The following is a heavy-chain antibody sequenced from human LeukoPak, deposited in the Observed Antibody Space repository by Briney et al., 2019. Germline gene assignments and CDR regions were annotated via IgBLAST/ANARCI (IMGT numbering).Heavy chain of an antibody. CDR2: ISAYNGNT. CDR1: GYTFTSYG. Sequence: ASVKVSCKASGYTFTSYGISWVRQAPGQGLEWMGWISAYNGNTNYAQKLQGRVTMTTDTSTGTAYMELRSLRFDDTAVYYCASGNGATVTTGGDYWGQGTLVTVSS. CDR3: ASGNGATVTTGGDY. J-gene: IGHJ4*02. V-gene: IGHV1-18*01. D-gene: IGHD4-11*01.